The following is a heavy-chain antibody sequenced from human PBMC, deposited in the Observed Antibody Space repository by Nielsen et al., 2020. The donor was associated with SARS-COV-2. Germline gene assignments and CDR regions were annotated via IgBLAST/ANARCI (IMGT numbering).Heavy chain of an antibody. CDR1: GFTFSSYA. J-gene: IGHJ6*02. D-gene: IGHD2-21*01. CDR2: ISGSGGST. CDR3: AKVGRPAPPIAYYYGMDV. V-gene: IGHV3-23*01. Sequence: LSLTCAASGFTFSSYAMSWVRQAPGKGLEWVSAISGSGGSTYYADSVKGRFTISRDNSKNTLYLQMNSLRAEDTAVYYCAKVGRPAPPIAYYYGMDVWGQGTTVTVSS.